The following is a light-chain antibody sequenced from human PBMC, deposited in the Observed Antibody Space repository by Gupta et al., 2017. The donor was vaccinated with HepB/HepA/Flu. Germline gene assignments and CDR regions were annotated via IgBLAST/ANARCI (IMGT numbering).Light chain of an antibody. V-gene: IGKV1-33*01. CDR1: QDIKKN. Sequence: DILLTQSPSSLSASVGDRVTITCQASQDIKKNLNWFQQKPGKAPTLLIFGVSNLHTGVPSRFSGSGSATDFILTINGLQPEDVANYYCQQFDVLPYTFGQGTX. CDR3: QQFDVLPYT. CDR2: GVS. J-gene: IGKJ2*01.